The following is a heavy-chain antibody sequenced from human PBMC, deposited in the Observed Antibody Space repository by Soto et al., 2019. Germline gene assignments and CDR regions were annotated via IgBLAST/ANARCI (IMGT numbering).Heavy chain of an antibody. CDR1: GGTFSSYA. J-gene: IGHJ4*02. Sequence: SGKVSCNASGGTFSSYAISWVRQAPGQGLEWMGGIIPIFGTANYAQKFQGRVTITADESTSTAYMELRSLRSEDTAVYYCARGDTYYYDCSGYYGHLDSWGQGTLVTV. V-gene: IGHV1-69*13. D-gene: IGHD3-22*01. CDR2: IIPIFGTA. CDR3: ARGDTYYYDCSGYYGHLDS.